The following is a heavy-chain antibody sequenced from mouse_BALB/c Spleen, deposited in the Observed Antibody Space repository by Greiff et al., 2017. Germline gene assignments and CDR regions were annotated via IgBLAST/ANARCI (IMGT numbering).Heavy chain of an antibody. V-gene: IGHV5-4*02. CDR2: ISDGGSYT. Sequence: EVHLVESGGGLVKPGGSLKLSCAASGFTFSDYYMYWVRQTPEKRLEWVATISDGGSYTYYPDSVKGRFTISRDNAKNNLYLQMSSLKSEDTAMYYCARGPPTATFAYWGQGTLVTVSA. CDR1: GFTFSDYY. D-gene: IGHD1-2*01. CDR3: ARGPPTATFAY. J-gene: IGHJ3*01.